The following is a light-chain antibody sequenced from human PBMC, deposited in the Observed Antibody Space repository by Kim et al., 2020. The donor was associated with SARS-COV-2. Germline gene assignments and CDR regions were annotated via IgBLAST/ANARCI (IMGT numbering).Light chain of an antibody. Sequence: SLSPGERATLSCRASHGISTYLAWYQHKPGQAPKLLIYDAFNRATGIPDRFSGSGSGTDFTLTISSLEPEDIGVYYCQQRSNWLTFGGGTKVDIK. CDR3: QQRSNWLT. V-gene: IGKV3-11*01. CDR1: HGISTY. J-gene: IGKJ4*01. CDR2: DAF.